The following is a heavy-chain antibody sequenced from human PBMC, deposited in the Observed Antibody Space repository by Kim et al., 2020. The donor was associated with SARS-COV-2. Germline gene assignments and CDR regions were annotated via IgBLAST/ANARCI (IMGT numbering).Heavy chain of an antibody. CDR2: ISAYNGNT. CDR3: ARGGMITFGGVIDPLDY. CDR1: GYTFTSYG. V-gene: IGHV1-18*01. J-gene: IGHJ4*02. D-gene: IGHD3-16*02. Sequence: ASVKVSCKASGYTFTSYGISWVRQAPGQGLEWMGWISAYNGNTNYAQKLQGRVTMTTDTSTSTAYMELRSLRSDDTAVYYCARGGMITFGGVIDPLDYWGQGTLVTVSS.